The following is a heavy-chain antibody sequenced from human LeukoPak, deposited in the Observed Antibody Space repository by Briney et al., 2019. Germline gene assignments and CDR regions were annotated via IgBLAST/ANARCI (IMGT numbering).Heavy chain of an antibody. J-gene: IGHJ4*02. V-gene: IGHV3-48*03. Sequence: VGSLRLSCAASVFTFSSYEMNWVRQAPGKGLEWVSYISSSGSTIYYADSVKGRFTISRDNAKNSLYLQMNSLRAEDTAVYYCARENSAGIENRGQGTLVTVSS. CDR3: ARENSAGIEN. CDR1: VFTFSSYE. CDR2: ISSSGSTI. D-gene: IGHD6-19*01.